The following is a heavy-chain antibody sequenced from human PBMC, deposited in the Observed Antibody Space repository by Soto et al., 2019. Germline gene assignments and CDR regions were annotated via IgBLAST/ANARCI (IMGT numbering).Heavy chain of an antibody. V-gene: IGHV1-18*01. CDR3: ARASGTGVGTTSY. D-gene: IGHD1-26*01. Sequence: QVQLVQSGPEVKKPGASAKVSCKAAGYTFSNYGISWMRQVPGQGFEWMGWISAYTGETKYAKKFQGRVSMTTDTSTNTAYMELGSLRSDDTAVYYCARASGTGVGTTSYWGQGTLVTVSS. CDR1: GYTFSNYG. J-gene: IGHJ4*02. CDR2: ISAYTGET.